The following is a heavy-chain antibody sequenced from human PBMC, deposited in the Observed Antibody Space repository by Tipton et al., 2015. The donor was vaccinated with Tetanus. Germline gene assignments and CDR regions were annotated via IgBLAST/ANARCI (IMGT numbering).Heavy chain of an antibody. CDR2: IYTSGST. V-gene: IGHV4-4*07. Sequence: TLSLTCTVSGGSISSYYWSWIRQPAGKGLEWIGRIYTSGSTNYNPSLKSRVTMSVDTSKNQFSLKLSSVTAADTAVYYCARESKDYYDSSGYYYYWGQGTLVTVSS. D-gene: IGHD3-22*01. CDR3: ARESKDYYDSSGYYYY. J-gene: IGHJ4*02. CDR1: GGSISSYY.